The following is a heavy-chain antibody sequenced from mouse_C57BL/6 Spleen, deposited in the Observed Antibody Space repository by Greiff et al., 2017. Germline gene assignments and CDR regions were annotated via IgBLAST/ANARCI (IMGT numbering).Heavy chain of an antibody. Sequence: QVQLKESGPELVKPGASVKISCKASGYAFSSSWMNWVKQRPGKGLEWIGRIYPGDGDTNYNGKFKGKATLTADKSSSTAYMQLSSLTSEDSAVYFCATYFSNEDFDYWRQGTPLTVSS. CDR1: GYAFSSSW. CDR3: ATYFSNEDFDY. CDR2: IYPGDGDT. J-gene: IGHJ2*01. V-gene: IGHV1-82*01. D-gene: IGHD2-5*01.